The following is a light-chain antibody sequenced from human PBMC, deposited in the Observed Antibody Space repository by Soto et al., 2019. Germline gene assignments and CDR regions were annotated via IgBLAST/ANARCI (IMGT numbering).Light chain of an antibody. V-gene: IGKV1-5*03. CDR2: KAS. CDR3: QQLNSYLIT. CDR1: QSISSW. Sequence: DIQMTQSPSTLSASVGDGVTITCRASQSISSWLAWYQQKPGKAPKLLIYKASSLESGVPSRFSGSGSGTEFTLTISSLQPEDFATYYCQQLNSYLITFGQGTRREIK. J-gene: IGKJ5*01.